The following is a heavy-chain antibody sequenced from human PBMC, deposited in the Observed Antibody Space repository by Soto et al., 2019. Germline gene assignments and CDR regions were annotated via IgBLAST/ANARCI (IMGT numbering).Heavy chain of an antibody. CDR1: GGSISSYY. J-gene: IGHJ6*02. Sequence: SETLSLTCTVSGGSISSYYWSWIRQPPGKGLEWIGYIYHSGYTYCNPSLKSRVTISVDRSKNQFSLKLSSVTAADTAVYYCARAHYGDYGYGMDVWGQGTTVTVSS. V-gene: IGHV4-59*12. CDR3: ARAHYGDYGYGMDV. CDR2: IYHSGYT. D-gene: IGHD4-17*01.